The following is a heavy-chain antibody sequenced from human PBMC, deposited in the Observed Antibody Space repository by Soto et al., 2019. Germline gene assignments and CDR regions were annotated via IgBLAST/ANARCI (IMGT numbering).Heavy chain of an antibody. J-gene: IGHJ4*02. Sequence: QVQLVESGGGVVQPGRSLRLSCAASGFTFSSYAMHWVRQSPCKGLERVAVISYDGSNKYYADSVKGRFTISRDKSKNTLYLQMNSLRAEDTAVYYCARAGFRYLEGQPDYWGQGTLVTVSS. CDR3: ARAGFRYLEGQPDY. CDR1: GFTFSSYA. D-gene: IGHD3-3*01. CDR2: ISYDGSNK. V-gene: IGHV3-30-3*01.